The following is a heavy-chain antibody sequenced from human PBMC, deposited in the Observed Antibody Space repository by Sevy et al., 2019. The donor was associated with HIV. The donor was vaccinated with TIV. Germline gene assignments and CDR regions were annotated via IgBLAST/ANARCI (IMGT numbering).Heavy chain of an antibody. V-gene: IGHV2-5*02. CDR1: GFSLRTSGGG. CDR3: ARALHYYDSSGYYGAFDY. Sequence: SGPTLVKPTQTLTLTCTFSGFSLRTSGGGVGWIRQPPGKALECLALLYCDDDERYSPSLRSRLTITKATSKNQVVLTMTNIDPVDRATYYGARALHYYDSSGYYGAFDYWGQGTLVTVSS. CDR2: LYCDDDE. J-gene: IGHJ4*02. D-gene: IGHD3-22*01.